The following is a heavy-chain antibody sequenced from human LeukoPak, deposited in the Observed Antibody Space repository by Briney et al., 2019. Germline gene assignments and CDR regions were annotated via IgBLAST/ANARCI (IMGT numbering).Heavy chain of an antibody. CDR2: INPNSGGT. D-gene: IGHD3-3*01. Sequence: ASVKVSCKASGYTFTCYYMHWVRQAPGQGLEWMGWINPNSGGTNYAQKFQGRVTMTRDTSISTAYMELSRLRSDDTAVYYCARAGITIFGVVIWFDPWGREPWSPSPQ. CDR3: ARAGITIFGVVIWFDP. CDR1: GYTFTCYY. V-gene: IGHV1-2*02. J-gene: IGHJ5*02.